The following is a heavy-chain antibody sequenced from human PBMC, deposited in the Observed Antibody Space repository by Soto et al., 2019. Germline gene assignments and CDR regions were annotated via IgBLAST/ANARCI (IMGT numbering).Heavy chain of an antibody. V-gene: IGHV4-38-2*02. CDR2: IYHSGTT. J-gene: IGHJ3*01. CDR3: ARDRRFYDSGTYDIANDAFDV. Sequence: PSETLSLTCAVSGYSISSGFHWGWIRQPPGKGLEWIGSIYHSGTTYYNPSLKSRVTISVDTSKNQFSLKLRSVTAADTAVYYCARDRRFYDSGTYDIANDAFDVWGQGTMVTVS. D-gene: IGHD3-22*01. CDR1: GYSISSGFH.